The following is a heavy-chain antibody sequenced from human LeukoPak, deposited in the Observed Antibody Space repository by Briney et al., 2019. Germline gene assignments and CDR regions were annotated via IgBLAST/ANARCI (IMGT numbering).Heavy chain of an antibody. D-gene: IGHD3-10*01. Sequence: GGSLRLFCAASGFTFSSYAMSWVRQAPGKGLEWVSAISGSGGSTYYADSVKGRFTISRDNSKNTLYLQMNSLRAEDTAVYYCAKEVVRGVILGWFDPWGQGTLVTVSS. J-gene: IGHJ5*02. V-gene: IGHV3-23*01. CDR3: AKEVVRGVILGWFDP. CDR2: ISGSGGST. CDR1: GFTFSSYA.